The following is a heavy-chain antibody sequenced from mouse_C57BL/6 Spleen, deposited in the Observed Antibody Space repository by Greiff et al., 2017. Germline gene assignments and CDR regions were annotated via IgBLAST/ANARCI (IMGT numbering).Heavy chain of an antibody. J-gene: IGHJ1*03. Sequence: EVQLQESGPGMVKPSQSLSLTCTVTGYSITSGYDWHWIRHFPGNKLEWMGYISYSGSTNYNPSLKSRISITHDTSKNHFFLKLNSVTTEDTATYYCARGPLYYYGSHWYFDVWGTGTTVTVSS. CDR2: ISYSGST. V-gene: IGHV3-1*01. CDR1: GYSITSGYD. CDR3: ARGPLYYYGSHWYFDV. D-gene: IGHD1-1*01.